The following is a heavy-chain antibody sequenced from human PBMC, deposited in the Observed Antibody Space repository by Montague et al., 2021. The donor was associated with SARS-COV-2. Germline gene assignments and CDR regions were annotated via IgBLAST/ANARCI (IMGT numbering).Heavy chain of an antibody. CDR3: ARTGLGAYDILTGYTVNAFDM. D-gene: IGHD3-9*01. CDR1: GDSMSSGRYY. CDR2: IYSSGTT. V-gene: IGHV4-61*10. J-gene: IGHJ3*02. Sequence: SETLSLTCTVSGDSMSSGRYYWTWIRQPAGKRLEWIGRIYSSGTTNYNPSLKSRVTLLVDTSKNQFSLKLSSVTAADTAVYYCARTGLGAYDILTGYTVNAFDMWGQGTMVTVSS.